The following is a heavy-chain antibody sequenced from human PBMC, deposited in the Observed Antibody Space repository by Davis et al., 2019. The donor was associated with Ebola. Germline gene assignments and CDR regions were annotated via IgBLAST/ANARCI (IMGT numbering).Heavy chain of an antibody. Sequence: ASVKVSCKVSGYILTELSMHWVRQPPGKGLEWMGGFDPGDGETVYAQKLQGRVTMSEDTSKNTAYMELSSLRSEDTAVYYCATGGSSDSGSYSARIDYWGQGTLVTVSS. CDR2: FDPGDGET. CDR1: GYILTELS. CDR3: ATGGSSDSGSYSARIDY. D-gene: IGHD3-10*01. V-gene: IGHV1-24*01. J-gene: IGHJ4*02.